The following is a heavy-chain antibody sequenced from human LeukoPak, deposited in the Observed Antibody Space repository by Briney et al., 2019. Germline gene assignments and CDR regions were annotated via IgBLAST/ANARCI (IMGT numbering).Heavy chain of an antibody. CDR2: IYHSGST. V-gene: IGHV4-38-2*02. J-gene: IGHJ4*02. Sequence: SETLSLTCTVSGYSISSGYYWGWIRQPPGKGLEWIGSIYHSGSTYYNPSLKSRVTISVDTSKNQFSLKLSSVTAADTAVYYCARALSVVGATLTAPSKYYFDYWGQGTLVTVSS. CDR3: ARALSVVGATLTAPSKYYFDY. CDR1: GYSISSGYY. D-gene: IGHD1-26*01.